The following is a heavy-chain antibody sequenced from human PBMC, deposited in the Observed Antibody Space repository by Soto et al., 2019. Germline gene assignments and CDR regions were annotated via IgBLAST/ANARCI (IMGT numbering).Heavy chain of an antibody. CDR2: XRTGLRSL. Sequence: SLRLXXAASGFTISTYHMYWCRQAXGKGXXWFSFXRTGLRSLYYADSVRVRFTISRDNAKNSLYLQMTSLRDEDTGVYSCTRDGRRGYDMDVWGQGTTVTVSS. V-gene: IGHV3-48*02. CDR1: GFTISTYH. J-gene: IGHJ6*02. CDR3: TRDGRRGYDMDV. D-gene: IGHD1-26*01.